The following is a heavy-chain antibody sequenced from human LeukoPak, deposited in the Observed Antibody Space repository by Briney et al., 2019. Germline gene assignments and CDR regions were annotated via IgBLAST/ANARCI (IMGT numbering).Heavy chain of an antibody. CDR3: ATDVGAD. CDR2: IKEDGSEK. Sequence: GGSLRLSCPASGLTFSSSWMTWVRQTPEKGLEWVANIKEDGSEKYYVDSVKGRFTISRDNAKNSLYLQMNSLRAEDTALYYCATDVGADWGQGTLVTVSS. V-gene: IGHV3-7*01. CDR1: GLTFSSSW. J-gene: IGHJ4*02.